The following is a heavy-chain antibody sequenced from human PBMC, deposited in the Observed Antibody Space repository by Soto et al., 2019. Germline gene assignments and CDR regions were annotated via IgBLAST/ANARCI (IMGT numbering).Heavy chain of an antibody. J-gene: IGHJ4*02. CDR2: ISAHNGNT. D-gene: IGHD1-1*01. Sequence: QVHLVQSGAEVKKPGASVKVSCKGSGYAFTTYGITWVRQAPGQGLERMGWISAHNGNTNYAQKLQGRVTVTSDTSTSTAYMELRSLRSDDTAVYYCARGRYGDYWGQGALVTVSS. V-gene: IGHV1-18*01. CDR1: GYAFTTYG. CDR3: ARGRYGDY.